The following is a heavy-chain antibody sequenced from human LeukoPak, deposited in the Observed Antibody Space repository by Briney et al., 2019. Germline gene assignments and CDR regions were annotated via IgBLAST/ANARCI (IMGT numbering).Heavy chain of an antibody. CDR3: ARALSDHDSSGYYLYYFDY. V-gene: IGHV3-23*01. CDR2: FSGSGGST. D-gene: IGHD3-22*01. Sequence: PGGSLRLSCAASGFSFSSYAMSWVRQAPGKGLEWVSSFSGSGGSTYYADSVKGRFTISRDNAKNSLYLQMNSLRAEDTAVYYCARALSDHDSSGYYLYYFDYWGQGTLVTVSS. J-gene: IGHJ4*02. CDR1: GFSFSSYA.